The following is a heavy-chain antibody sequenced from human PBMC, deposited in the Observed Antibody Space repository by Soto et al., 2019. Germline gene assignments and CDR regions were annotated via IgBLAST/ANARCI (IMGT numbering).Heavy chain of an antibody. Sequence: SQSLSLTCTVSGGSISSSYRSWIRQPPGTGLEWLGYISDDGSTNYTPTLRSRAAISLDMSKDQFSLKLTSVTAADTAVYYCARDKYCSGGSWRKSWFDPWGQGTLVTVS. CDR1: GGSISSSY. CDR2: ISDDGST. V-gene: IGHV4-59*01. D-gene: IGHD2-15*01. CDR3: ARDKYCSGGSWRKSWFDP. J-gene: IGHJ5*02.